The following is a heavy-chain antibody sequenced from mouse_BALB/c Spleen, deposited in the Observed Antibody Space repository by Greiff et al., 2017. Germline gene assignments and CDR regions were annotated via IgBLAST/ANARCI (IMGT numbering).Heavy chain of an antibody. CDR1: GSSITSDYA. D-gene: IGHD2-1*01. Sequence: EVKLLESGPGLVKPSQSLSLTCTVTGSSITSDYAWYWIRQFPGNKLEWMGYISYSGSTSYNPSLKSRISITRDTSKNQFFLQLNSVTTEDTATYYCARDYGNYCDYWGQGTTLTVSA. J-gene: IGHJ2*01. CDR3: ARDYGNYCDY. CDR2: ISYSGST. V-gene: IGHV3-2*02.